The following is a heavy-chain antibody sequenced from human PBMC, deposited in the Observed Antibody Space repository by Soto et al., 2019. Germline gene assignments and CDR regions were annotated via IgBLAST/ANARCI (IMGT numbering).Heavy chain of an antibody. CDR3: ARAVKQWLVGGDYYYYYVDV. J-gene: IGHJ6*03. V-gene: IGHV3-11*01. CDR2: ISSSATII. D-gene: IGHD6-19*01. Sequence: GGSLRLSCEASGFILSDYYMTWIRQAPGKGLEWISYISSSATIIYYADSVKGRFTISRDNAKTSLYLQMNSLKADDTAVYYCARAVKQWLVGGDYYYYYVDVWGKGTTVTVSS. CDR1: GFILSDYY.